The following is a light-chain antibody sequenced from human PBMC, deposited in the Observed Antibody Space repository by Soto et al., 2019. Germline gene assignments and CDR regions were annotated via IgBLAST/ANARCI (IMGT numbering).Light chain of an antibody. CDR1: SSDVGAHGY. V-gene: IGLV2-8*01. Sequence: QSALTQPPSASGSPGQAVTISCTGSSSDVGAHGYVSWYQQNPGKAPKLMLYEVNKRPSGVPDRFSGSKSGNTASLTVSGLQTEDEGNYYCSSYAGSSSVFGTGTKLTVL. J-gene: IGLJ1*01. CDR3: SSYAGSSSV. CDR2: EVN.